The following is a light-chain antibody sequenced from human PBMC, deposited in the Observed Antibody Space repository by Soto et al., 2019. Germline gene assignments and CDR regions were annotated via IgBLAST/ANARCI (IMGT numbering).Light chain of an antibody. V-gene: IGKV3-20*01. CDR3: QQYSSSRT. J-gene: IGKJ1*01. CDR2: GGS. Sequence: IVMTQSPATLSVSPVERATLSFRASQSVSSNLAWYQQKPGQAPRLLIYGGSSRATGIPVRFSGSGSETDFTLTITRLETEDFAMYYCQQYSSSRTFGQGTKVDI. CDR1: QSVSSN.